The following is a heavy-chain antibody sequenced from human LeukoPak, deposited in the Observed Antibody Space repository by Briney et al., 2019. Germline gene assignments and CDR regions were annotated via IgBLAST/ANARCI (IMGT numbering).Heavy chain of an antibody. D-gene: IGHD3-22*01. J-gene: IGHJ4*02. Sequence: GGSLRLSCAGSEFTFSSYWMSWVRQAPGKGLEWVAYIKPDGSEDYYVDSVKGRFTISRDNAESSLYLQMNSLRVEDTAVYYCTRGDSASKIDYWGRGTLVTVSS. CDR1: EFTFSSYW. CDR2: IKPDGSED. CDR3: TRGDSASKIDY. V-gene: IGHV3-7*01.